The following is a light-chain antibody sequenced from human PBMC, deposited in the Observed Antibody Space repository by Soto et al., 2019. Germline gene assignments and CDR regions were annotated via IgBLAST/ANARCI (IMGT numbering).Light chain of an antibody. V-gene: IGKV1-39*01. CDR3: QQTYSAPR. Sequence: DIPMTQSPSSLYASVGDTVTIACRASQNINSLLNWYQQKPGKAPKLLIYGASNLQSGVPSRFSGSGSGTDFILTITSLQPEDFATYYCQQTYSAPRFGQGTQLEIK. CDR1: QNINSL. CDR2: GAS. J-gene: IGKJ2*03.